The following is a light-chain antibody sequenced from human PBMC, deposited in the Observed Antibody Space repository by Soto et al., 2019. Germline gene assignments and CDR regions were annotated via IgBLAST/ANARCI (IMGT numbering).Light chain of an antibody. Sequence: EIVMTQSPATLSVSPGERATLSCRASQSVSSNVAWYQQIPGQTPRLLIYGASTRATGIPVRFSGSGSGTECTLTISSLQSENFAVYYCHQYDDGPYTFGQGTKVEI. J-gene: IGKJ2*01. CDR2: GAS. CDR3: HQYDDGPYT. V-gene: IGKV3-15*01. CDR1: QSVSSN.